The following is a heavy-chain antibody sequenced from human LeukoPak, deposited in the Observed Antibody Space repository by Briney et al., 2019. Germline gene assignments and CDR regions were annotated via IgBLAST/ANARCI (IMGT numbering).Heavy chain of an antibody. CDR3: ARAPVKAQAMMPSGFDI. D-gene: IGHD3-22*01. Sequence: SETLSLTCTVSGGSISSSSYYWGCILQPPGKGLECIGYIYYSGSTNYNPSLKSRVTISVDTSKHQFSLKLSSVTAADTAVYYCARAPVKAQAMMPSGFDIWGLGTKVTVSS. CDR1: GGSISSSSYY. V-gene: IGHV4-61*05. CDR2: IYYSGST. J-gene: IGHJ3*02.